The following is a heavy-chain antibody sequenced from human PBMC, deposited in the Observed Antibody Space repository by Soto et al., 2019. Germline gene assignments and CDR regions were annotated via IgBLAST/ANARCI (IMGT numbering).Heavy chain of an antibody. V-gene: IGHV4-31*03. D-gene: IGHD3-22*01. CDR1: GVSISNGGYY. J-gene: IGHJ4*02. Sequence: SETLSLTCTVSGVSISNGGYYWNWIRQHPGKGLEWIGYIFYSGSSYYNPSLRSRIAISVDTSKNQFSLKLNSVTAADTAVYYCATGVKYSSGYLDHWGQGILVT. CDR3: ATGVKYSSGYLDH. CDR2: IFYSGSS.